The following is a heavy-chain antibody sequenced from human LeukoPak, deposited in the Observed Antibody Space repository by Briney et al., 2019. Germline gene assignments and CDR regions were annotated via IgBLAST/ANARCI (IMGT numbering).Heavy chain of an antibody. J-gene: IGHJ6*03. V-gene: IGHV4-4*07. CDR1: GDSTIYNY. CDR2: IFSDGKI. D-gene: IGHD3-3*01. CDR3: ARGPGVFGRIWYMDV. Sequence: SETLSLTCSVSGDSTIYNYWSWIRQPAGRGLEWIGRIFSDGKINYSPSLESRVTMSVDNAKNQFSLRLSSVTAADTAVYYCARGPGVFGRIWYMDVWGQGTTVSVSS.